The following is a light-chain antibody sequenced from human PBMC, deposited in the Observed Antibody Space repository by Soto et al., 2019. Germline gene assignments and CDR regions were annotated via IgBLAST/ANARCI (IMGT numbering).Light chain of an antibody. CDR2: GAS. Sequence: EIVLTQSPGTLSLSPGERATISCRASQSISSSYLAWYQQRPGQAPRLFIFGASYRATGIPDRFSGSVSGTDFNHAISRLEHEDFAVYYCQQYSSSPPEFTLGPGTKVDSK. V-gene: IGKV3-20*01. CDR3: QQYSSSPPEFT. CDR1: QSISSSY. J-gene: IGKJ3*01.